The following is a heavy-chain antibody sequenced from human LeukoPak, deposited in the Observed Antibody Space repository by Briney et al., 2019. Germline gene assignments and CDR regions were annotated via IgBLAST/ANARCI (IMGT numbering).Heavy chain of an antibody. CDR1: GFTVSSNY. CDR2: IYSGGST. J-gene: IGHJ4*02. Sequence: PGGSLRLSCAASGFTVSSNYMSWVRQPPGKGLEWVSVIYSGGSTYYADSVKGRFTISRDNSKNTLYLQMNSLRAEDTAVYYCARELRLLGFDYWGQGTLVTVSS. CDR3: ARELRLLGFDY. V-gene: IGHV3-53*01. D-gene: IGHD3-3*01.